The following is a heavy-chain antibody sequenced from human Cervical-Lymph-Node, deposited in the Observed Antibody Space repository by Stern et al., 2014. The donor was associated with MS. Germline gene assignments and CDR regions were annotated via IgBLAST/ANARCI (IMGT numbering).Heavy chain of an antibody. D-gene: IGHD3-3*01. J-gene: IGHJ4*02. CDR1: GFTLSTTW. Sequence: EEELVECGGGLVQPGGALRLSYVASGFTLSTTWMHCVRQGPGKGLVGVARIKADGNLTHYADSVRGRFSISRDNTENTVHLHMNSLRVEETAVYYCVKEGFWSLDYWGQGTLVTVSS. CDR3: VKEGFWSLDY. V-gene: IGHV3-74*01. CDR2: IKADGNLT.